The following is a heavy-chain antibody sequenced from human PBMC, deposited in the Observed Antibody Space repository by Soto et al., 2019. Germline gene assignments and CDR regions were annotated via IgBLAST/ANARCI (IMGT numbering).Heavy chain of an antibody. D-gene: IGHD1-7*01. CDR2: IYYSGST. CDR3: ARDSRGYNWNYAYYYYYMDV. J-gene: IGHJ6*03. Sequence: SETLSLTCTVSGGSISSYYWSWIRQPPGKGLEWIGYIYYSGSTNYNPSLKSRVTISVDTSKNQFSLKLSSVTAADTAVYYCARDSRGYNWNYAYYYYYMDVWGKGTTVTVSS. CDR1: GGSISSYY. V-gene: IGHV4-59*01.